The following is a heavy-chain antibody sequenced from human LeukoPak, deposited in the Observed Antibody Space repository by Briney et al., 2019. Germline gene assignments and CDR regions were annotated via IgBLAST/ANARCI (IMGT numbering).Heavy chain of an antibody. J-gene: IGHJ5*02. CDR1: GYTFTSYG. CDR2: ISAYNGNT. V-gene: IGHV1-18*01. Sequence: GASVKVSCKASGYTFTSYGISWVRQAPGQGLEWMGWISAYNGNTNYAQKLQGRVTMTTDTSTSTAYMELRSLRSDDTAVYYCARGKGHYYDSSGYYYNWFDPWGQGTLVTVSS. CDR3: ARGKGHYYDSSGYYYNWFDP. D-gene: IGHD3-22*01.